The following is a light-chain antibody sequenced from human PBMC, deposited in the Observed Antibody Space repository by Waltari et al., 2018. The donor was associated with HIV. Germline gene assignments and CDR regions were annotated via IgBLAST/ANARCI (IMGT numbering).Light chain of an antibody. V-gene: IGKV4-1*01. CDR3: QQYLGIPYT. CDR2: GAS. J-gene: IGKJ2*01. CDR1: QSISPRHNKDNY. Sequence: DIVMTQSPHSLAVSLGERATINCKSSQSISPRHNKDNYFSWYQQKPGQPPKLLLSGASTRASAAPDRFSGSGSGTDFTLTINNLQAEDVAVYYCQQYLGIPYTFGQGTKLELK.